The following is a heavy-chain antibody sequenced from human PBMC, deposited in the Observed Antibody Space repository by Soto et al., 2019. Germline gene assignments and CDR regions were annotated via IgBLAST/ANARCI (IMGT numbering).Heavy chain of an antibody. CDR2: IDPSGHST. CDR3: ATKNYFDY. V-gene: IGHV1-46*03. Sequence: ASVKVSCKASGYTVSSYYMHWVRQAPGQGLEWMGIIDPSGHSTTYAHKFQGRVTMTRDTSTSTLYMDLSSLRSEDTAVYYCATKNYFDYWGQGTLVTVS. CDR1: GYTVSSYY. J-gene: IGHJ4*02.